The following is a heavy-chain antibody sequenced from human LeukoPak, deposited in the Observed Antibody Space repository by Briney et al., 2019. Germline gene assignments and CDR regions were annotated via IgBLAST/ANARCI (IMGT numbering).Heavy chain of an antibody. J-gene: IGHJ5*02. D-gene: IGHD4-17*01. CDR1: GGSISSGGYS. Sequence: SETLSLTCAVSGGSISSGGYSWSWIRQPPGKGLEWIGYIYHSGSTYYNPSLKSRVTISVDRSKNQFSLKLSSVTAADTAVYYCARADGDHPNWFDPWGQGTLVTVSS. CDR3: ARADGDHPNWFDP. V-gene: IGHV4-30-2*01. CDR2: IYHSGST.